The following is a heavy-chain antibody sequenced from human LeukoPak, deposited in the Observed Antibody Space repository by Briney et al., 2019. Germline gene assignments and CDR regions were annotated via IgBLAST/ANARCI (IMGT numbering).Heavy chain of an antibody. CDR2: ISGSGDIT. CDR1: GFTFCTYS. J-gene: IGHJ4*02. CDR3: AARPGDLAVPFDY. V-gene: IGHV3-23*01. Sequence: GSLRLSFSASGFTFCTYSITWVRQAPGKGLEWGSLISGSGDITYYAHSLKDRFTISRDNSKNTLYLQMHSLRAEDTAVYYCAARPGDLAVPFDYWGQGTLVTVSS. D-gene: IGHD3-10*01.